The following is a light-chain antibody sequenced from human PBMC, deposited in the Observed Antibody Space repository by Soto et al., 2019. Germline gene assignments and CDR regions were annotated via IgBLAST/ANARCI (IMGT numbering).Light chain of an antibody. CDR2: DVS. V-gene: IGLV2-14*01. CDR1: SSYVGGYNY. Sequence: QSSLTPPSPVSGSPGQSITLSCTGTSSYVGGYNYVSWYQQYPGKAPKLMIYDVSNRPSGVSNRFSGSKSGNTASLTISGLQAEDEADYYCSSYTISNTLVFGSGTKVTVL. J-gene: IGLJ1*01. CDR3: SSYTISNTLV.